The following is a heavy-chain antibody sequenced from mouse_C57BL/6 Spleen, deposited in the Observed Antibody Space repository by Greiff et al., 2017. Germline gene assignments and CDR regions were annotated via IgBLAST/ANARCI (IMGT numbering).Heavy chain of an antibody. CDR1: GYSITSGYY. J-gene: IGHJ4*01. V-gene: IGHV3-6*01. Sequence: EVQRVESGPGLVKPSQSLSLTCSVTGYSITSGYYWNWIRQFPGNKLEWMGYISYDGSNNYNPSLKNRISITRDTSKNQFFLKLKSVTTEDTATYYCARDGYYAMDYWGQGTSVTVSS. CDR2: ISYDGSN. CDR3: ARDGYYAMDY.